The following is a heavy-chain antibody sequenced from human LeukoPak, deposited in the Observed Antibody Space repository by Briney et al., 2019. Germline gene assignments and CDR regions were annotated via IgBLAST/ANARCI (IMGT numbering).Heavy chain of an antibody. Sequence: ASVKVSCKASGYTFIGYYLHWVRQAPGQGLEWMGWINPHNGDTNYAQKFQGRVTMTRDTSITTAYMELSRLKSDDTAVYYCATVRYIVVGGGPYYFDYWGQGTLVTVSS. CDR1: GYTFIGYY. CDR3: ATVRYIVVGGGPYYFDY. CDR2: INPHNGDT. D-gene: IGHD2-15*01. V-gene: IGHV1-2*02. J-gene: IGHJ4*02.